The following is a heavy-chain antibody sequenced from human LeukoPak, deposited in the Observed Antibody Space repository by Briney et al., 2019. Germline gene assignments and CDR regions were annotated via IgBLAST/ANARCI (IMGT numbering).Heavy chain of an antibody. V-gene: IGHV1-18*01. J-gene: IGHJ5*02. Sequence: ASVKVSCKASGYTFTSYGISWVRQAPGQGLEWMGWISAYNGNTNYAQKLQGRVTMTTDTSTSTAYMELRSLRSDDTAVYYCARGLSKPRSLLWFGELLKNNEIVQDWFDPWGQGTLVTVSS. D-gene: IGHD3-10*01. CDR3: ARGLSKPRSLLWFGELLKNNEIVQDWFDP. CDR2: ISAYNGNT. CDR1: GYTFTSYG.